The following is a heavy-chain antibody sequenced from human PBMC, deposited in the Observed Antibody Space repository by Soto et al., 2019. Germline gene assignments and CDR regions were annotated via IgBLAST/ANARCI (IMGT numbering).Heavy chain of an antibody. J-gene: IGHJ5*02. CDR3: PGLPGEEGNCFDP. Sequence: QVQLQESGPGLVKPSETLSLTCNVSGASMSSYYWSWVRQPPGKGLEWIGYTFDSGSSHYSPSLSRRVTVSMHTSNSQFPLKLSDSTVADTAVYYGPGLPGEEGNCFDPWGQGTLVTVSS. CDR2: TFDSGSS. CDR1: GASMSSYY. V-gene: IGHV4-59*01.